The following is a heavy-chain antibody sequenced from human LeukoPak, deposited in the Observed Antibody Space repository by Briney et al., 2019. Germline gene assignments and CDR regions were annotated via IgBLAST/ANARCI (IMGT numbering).Heavy chain of an antibody. J-gene: IGHJ4*02. V-gene: IGHV3-53*05. Sequence: GGSLRLSCAASGFTVSSNYMSWVRQAPGKGLEWVSVIYSGGSTYYADSVKGRFTISRDDSKNTLYLQMNSLRAEDTAVYYCAKAFPTIFGVVDYWGQGTLVTVSS. CDR1: GFTVSSNY. CDR3: AKAFPTIFGVVDY. D-gene: IGHD3-3*01. CDR2: IYSGGST.